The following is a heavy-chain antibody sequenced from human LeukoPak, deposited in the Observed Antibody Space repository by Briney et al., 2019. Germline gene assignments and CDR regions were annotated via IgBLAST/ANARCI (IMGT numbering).Heavy chain of an antibody. CDR1: GFTFSSYG. D-gene: IGHD5-18*01. CDR2: IWYDGSNK. V-gene: IGHV3-33*01. J-gene: IGHJ4*02. CDR3: ARDLDTAMVFYFDY. Sequence: PGRSLRLSCAASGFTFSSYGMHWVRQAPGKGLEWVAVIWYDGSNKYYADSVKGRFSNSRDNSKNTLYLQMNSLRAEDTAVYYCARDLDTAMVFYFDYWGQGTLVTVSS.